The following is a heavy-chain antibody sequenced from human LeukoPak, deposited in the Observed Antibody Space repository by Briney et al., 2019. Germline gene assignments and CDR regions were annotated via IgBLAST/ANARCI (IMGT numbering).Heavy chain of an antibody. Sequence: SETLSLTCTVSGGSISSYYWSWIRQPPGKGLEWIGYIYYSGSTNYNPSLKSRVTISLDTSKNQFSLKLSSVTAADTAVYYCARHGDTAGFDHWGQGTLVTVSS. V-gene: IGHV4-59*08. CDR1: GGSISSYY. CDR2: IYYSGST. CDR3: ARHGDTAGFDH. J-gene: IGHJ4*02. D-gene: IGHD5-18*01.